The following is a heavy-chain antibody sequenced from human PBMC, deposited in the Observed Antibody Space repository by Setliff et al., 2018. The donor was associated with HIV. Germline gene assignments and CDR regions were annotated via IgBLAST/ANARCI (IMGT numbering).Heavy chain of an antibody. CDR1: GGSINTYY. J-gene: IGHJ3*02. CDR2: IYYGGST. Sequence: LSLTCTVSGGSINTYYWSWIRQPPGKGLEWIGYIYYGGSTNYNPSLKSRVTISVDTSKNQFSLKLKSATAADTAVYYCARPSNYGSGSYGAFDIWGQGTMVTVSS. D-gene: IGHD3-10*01. V-gene: IGHV4-59*08. CDR3: ARPSNYGSGSYGAFDI.